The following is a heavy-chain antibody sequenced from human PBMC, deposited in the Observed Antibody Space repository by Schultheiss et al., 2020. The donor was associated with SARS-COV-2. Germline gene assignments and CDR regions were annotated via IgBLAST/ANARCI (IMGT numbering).Heavy chain of an antibody. CDR1: GGSISSYY. Sequence: SETLSLTCTVSGGSISSYYWSWIRQPPGKGLEWIGYIYYSGSTYYNPSLKSRVTISVDTSKNQFSLKLSSVTAADTAVYYCARVRLVRGVISYYFDYWGQGTLVTVSS. D-gene: IGHD3-10*01. CDR3: ARVRLVRGVISYYFDY. V-gene: IGHV4-59*12. CDR2: IYYSGST. J-gene: IGHJ4*02.